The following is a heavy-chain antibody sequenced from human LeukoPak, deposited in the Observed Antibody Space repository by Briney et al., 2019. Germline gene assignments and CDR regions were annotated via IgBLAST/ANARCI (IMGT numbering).Heavy chain of an antibody. D-gene: IGHD2-15*01. CDR2: ISSSSSTI. CDR3: ARDGRIFLCGMDV. J-gene: IGHJ6*02. V-gene: IGHV3-48*04. Sequence: GGSLRLSCAASGFTFSSYSMNWVRQAPGKGLEWVSYISSSSSTIYYADSVKGRFTISRDNAKNSLYLQMNSLRAEDTAVYYCARDGRIFLCGMDVWGQGTTVTVSS. CDR1: GFTFSSYS.